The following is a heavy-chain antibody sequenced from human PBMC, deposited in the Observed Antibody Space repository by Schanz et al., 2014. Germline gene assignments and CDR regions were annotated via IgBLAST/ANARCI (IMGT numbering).Heavy chain of an antibody. Sequence: QVQLVESGGGVVQPGGSLSLSCAASGFTFSNYAMSWVRQAPGKGLEWVAAISYDGSNQYYTDSVKGRFTISRDNSKNTLYLQMNSLRAEDTAVYYCAKDPYGMDVWGQGTTVTVSS. CDR1: GFTFSNYA. CDR2: ISYDGSNQ. J-gene: IGHJ6*02. V-gene: IGHV3-30*04. CDR3: AKDPYGMDV.